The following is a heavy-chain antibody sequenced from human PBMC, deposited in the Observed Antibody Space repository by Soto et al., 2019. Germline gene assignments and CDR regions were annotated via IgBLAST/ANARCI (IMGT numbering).Heavy chain of an antibody. J-gene: IGHJ4*02. Sequence: GGSLRLSCAASGFTFSSYGMHWVRQAPGKGLEWVAVISYDGSNKYYADSVKGRFTISRDNSKNTLYLQMNSLRAEDTAVYYCAGDWNGDKYFDYWDQGTLVTVSS. D-gene: IGHD4-17*01. CDR3: AGDWNGDKYFDY. CDR2: ISYDGSNK. CDR1: GFTFSSYG. V-gene: IGHV3-30*03.